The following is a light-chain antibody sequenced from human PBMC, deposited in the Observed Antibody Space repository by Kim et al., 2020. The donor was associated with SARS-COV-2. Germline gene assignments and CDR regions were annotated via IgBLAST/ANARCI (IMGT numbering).Light chain of an antibody. J-gene: IGLJ3*02. CDR3: NCRDNSHNVM. CDR1: SLTNWH. Sequence: ALGQTVTIPCQGDSLTNWHGSLFQRKPGQAPRLVIYSKNNRPSGIPDRFSGFTSGDTASLTITGAQAEDEADYYCNCRDNSHNVMFGGGTQLTVL. V-gene: IGLV3-19*01. CDR2: SKN.